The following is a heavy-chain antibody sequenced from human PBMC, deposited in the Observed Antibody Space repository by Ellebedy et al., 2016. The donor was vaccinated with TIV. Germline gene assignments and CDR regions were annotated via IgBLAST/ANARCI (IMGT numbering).Heavy chain of an antibody. V-gene: IGHV4-59*01. D-gene: IGHD2-15*01. Sequence: MPGGSLRLSCTVSGGSIDSNYWSWIRQPPGKGLEWIGYIHYSGSISYNPSLRSRVTISLERPKNRFSLRLSSVTAADTAVYYCARGVGQYCSGGSCNRHHYYYGMDVWGHGTTVTVS. CDR2: IHYSGSI. CDR1: GGSIDSNY. J-gene: IGHJ6*02. CDR3: ARGVGQYCSGGSCNRHHYYYGMDV.